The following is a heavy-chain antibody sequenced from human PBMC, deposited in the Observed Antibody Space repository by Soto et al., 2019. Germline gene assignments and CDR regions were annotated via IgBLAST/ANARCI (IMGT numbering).Heavy chain of an antibody. Sequence: GGSLRLSCAASGFTFSTYAMAWVRQAPGKGLEWVSAISGSGGSTYYADSVKGRFTISRDNSNNTRYLQVNSLRAEDTAVYYCAKVPNYYASSSLWGQGTRVTVSS. J-gene: IGHJ4*02. CDR1: GFTFSTYA. V-gene: IGHV3-23*01. CDR3: AKVPNYYASSSL. CDR2: ISGSGGST. D-gene: IGHD3-22*01.